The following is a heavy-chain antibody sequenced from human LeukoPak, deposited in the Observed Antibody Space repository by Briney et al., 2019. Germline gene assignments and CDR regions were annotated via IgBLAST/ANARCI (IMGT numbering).Heavy chain of an antibody. J-gene: IGHJ6*02. CDR2: IYSGGST. D-gene: IGHD5-24*01. V-gene: IGHV3-53*01. CDR3: AREGPIRDGYNDYYYYYGMDV. Sequence: GGSLRLSCAASGFTVSSNYMSWVRQAPGKGLEWVSVIYSGGSTYHADSVKGRFTISRDNSKNTLYLQMNSLRAEDTAVYYCAREGPIRDGYNDYYYYYGMDVWGQGTTVTVSS. CDR1: GFTVSSNY.